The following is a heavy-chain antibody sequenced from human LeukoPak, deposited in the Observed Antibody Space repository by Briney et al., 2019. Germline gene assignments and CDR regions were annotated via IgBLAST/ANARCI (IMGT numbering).Heavy chain of an antibody. CDR3: ARAGGGYSYGHQGY. CDR1: GFTFSSYW. V-gene: IGHV3-74*01. CDR2: INSDGSST. J-gene: IGHJ4*02. Sequence: GGSLRLSCAASGFTFSSYWMHWVRQAPGKGLVWVSRINSDGSSTSYADSVKGRFTISRDNAKNTLYLQMNSLRAEDTAVYYCARAGGGYSYGHQGYWGKGNLVSVST. D-gene: IGHD5-18*01.